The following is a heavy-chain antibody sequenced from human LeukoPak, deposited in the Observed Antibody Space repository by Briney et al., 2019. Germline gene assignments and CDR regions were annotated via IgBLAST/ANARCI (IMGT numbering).Heavy chain of an antibody. CDR2: TYYRSNWNN. CDR3: ARSGGHFDY. D-gene: IGHD3-16*01. V-gene: IGHV6-1*01. Sequence: SQTLSLTCAISGDSVSSNSAAWNWITQSPSRGLEWLGRTYYRSNWNNDYAVSVKSRITIKPDTSKNQFSLHLNSVIPEDTAVYYCARSGGHFDYWGQGTLVTVSS. J-gene: IGHJ4*02. CDR1: GDSVSSNSAA.